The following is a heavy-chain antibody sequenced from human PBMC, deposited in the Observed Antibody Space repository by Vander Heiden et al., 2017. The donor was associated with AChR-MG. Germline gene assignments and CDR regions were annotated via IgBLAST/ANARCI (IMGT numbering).Heavy chain of an antibody. D-gene: IGHD1-26*01. CDR1: AFGFSNYA. CDR3: AKLGSVGTTTGYFDY. J-gene: IGHJ4*02. Sequence: EVQLLASAGGLVQPGGSLRLSCAASAFGFSNYAMNWLRQAPGKGLEWVSVISGSGDKTYDTDAVKGRFTVSRDNSRNTLYLHMNSLRVEDTAIYYCAKLGSVGTTTGYFDYWGQGTLVTVSS. V-gene: IGHV3-23*01. CDR2: ISGSGDKT.